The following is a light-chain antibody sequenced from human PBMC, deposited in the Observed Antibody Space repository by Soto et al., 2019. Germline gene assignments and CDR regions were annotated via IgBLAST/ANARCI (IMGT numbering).Light chain of an antibody. CDR3: SSYTSSGGVI. J-gene: IGLJ2*01. CDR2: EVS. Sequence: QSALTQPASVSGSPGQSITISCTGTSSDVGGYNYVSWYQQHPGKAPKVMIYEVSNRPSGVSNRFSGSKSGNTASLTISGLQAEDETDYYCSSYTSSGGVIFGGGPQLTVL. V-gene: IGLV2-14*01. CDR1: SSDVGGYNY.